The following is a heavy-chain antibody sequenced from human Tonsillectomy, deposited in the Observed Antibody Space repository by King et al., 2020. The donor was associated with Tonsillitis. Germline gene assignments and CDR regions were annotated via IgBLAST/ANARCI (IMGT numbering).Heavy chain of an antibody. J-gene: IGHJ6*03. D-gene: IGHD6-13*01. CDR2: IYYSGST. V-gene: IGHV4-39*01. CDR3: ARHGDTYSSNWYAYYYYMDV. CDR1: GGSISSSSYY. Sequence: QLQESGPGLVKPSETLSLTCTVSGGSISSSSYYWGWIRQPPGKGLEWIGRIYYSGSTYYNPSLKSRVTISVDTSRNQFFLPLRSVTAADTAVYYCARHGDTYSSNWYAYYYYMDVWGKGTTVTVSS.